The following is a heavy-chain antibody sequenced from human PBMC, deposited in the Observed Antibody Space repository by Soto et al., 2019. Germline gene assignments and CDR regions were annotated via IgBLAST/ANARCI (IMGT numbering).Heavy chain of an antibody. V-gene: IGHV3-30-3*01. CDR2: ISYDGSNK. CDR1: GFTFSSYA. D-gene: IGHD2-15*01. Sequence: PGGSLRLSCAASGFTFSSYAMHWVRQAPGKGLEWVAVISYDGSNKYYADSVKGRFTISRDNSKNTLYLQMNSLRAEDTAVYYCARDAGYQEVVAAIAWGQGTLVTVSS. CDR3: ARDAGYQEVVAAIA. J-gene: IGHJ4*02.